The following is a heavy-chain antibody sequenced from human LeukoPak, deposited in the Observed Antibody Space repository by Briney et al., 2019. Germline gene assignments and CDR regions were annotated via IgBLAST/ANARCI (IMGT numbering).Heavy chain of an antibody. J-gene: IGHJ4*02. D-gene: IGHD2-15*01. CDR2: ISSSSSYI. Sequence: GGSLRLSCAASGFTFSSYGMHWVRQAPGKGLEWVSYISSSSSYIYYADSVKGRFTISRDNAKNSLYLQMNSLRAEDTAVYYCAREVLEWGVAATQGYWGQGTLVTVSS. CDR3: AREVLEWGVAATQGY. CDR1: GFTFSSYG. V-gene: IGHV3-21*01.